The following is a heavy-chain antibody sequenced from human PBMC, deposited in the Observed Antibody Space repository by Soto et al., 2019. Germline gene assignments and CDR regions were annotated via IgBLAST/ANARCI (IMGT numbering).Heavy chain of an antibody. J-gene: IGHJ4*01. D-gene: IGHD1-26*01. Sequence: QVQLQESGPGLVKPSETLSLTCTVSGGSISSYYWGWIRQPAGKGLEWIGRIYTSGSTNYNPSLKSRVTLSVATSKNQFSLKLSSVTAADTTVYYCARGPQSGSYKGTFDYWGQGTLVTVSS. CDR3: ARGPQSGSYKGTFDY. CDR1: GGSISSYY. CDR2: IYTSGST. V-gene: IGHV4-4*07.